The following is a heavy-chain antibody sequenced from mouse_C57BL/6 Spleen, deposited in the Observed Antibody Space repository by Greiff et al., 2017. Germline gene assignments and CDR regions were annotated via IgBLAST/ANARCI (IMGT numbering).Heavy chain of an antibody. D-gene: IGHD2-13*01. Sequence: EVKLVESGEGLVKPGGSLKLSCAASGFTFSSYAMSWVRQTPEKRLEWVAYISSGGDYIYYADTVKGRFTISRDNARNTLYLQMSSLKSEDTAMYYCTRDRGDYYFDYWGQGTTLTVSS. CDR2: ISSGGDYI. CDR1: GFTFSSYA. CDR3: TRDRGDYYFDY. J-gene: IGHJ2*01. V-gene: IGHV5-9-1*02.